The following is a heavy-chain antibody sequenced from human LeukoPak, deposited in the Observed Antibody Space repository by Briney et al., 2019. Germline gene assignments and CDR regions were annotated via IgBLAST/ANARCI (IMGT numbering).Heavy chain of an antibody. CDR1: GFTFSGYY. D-gene: IGHD3-22*01. J-gene: IGHJ4*02. CDR3: ARDRSGGAYYYDSSGYSL. Sequence: PGGYLRLSCVASGFTFSGYYMSWIRQAPGKGLEWVSYISGSGDIIYYADSVMGRFTVSRDNAKNSLYLQMISLTAEDTAVYYCARDRSGGAYYYDSSGYSLWGQGTLVTVSS. V-gene: IGHV3-11*01. CDR2: ISGSGDII.